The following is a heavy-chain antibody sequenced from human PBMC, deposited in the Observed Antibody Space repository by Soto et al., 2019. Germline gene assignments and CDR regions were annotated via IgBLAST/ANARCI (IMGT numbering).Heavy chain of an antibody. Sequence: QLQESGPGLVKPSETLSLTCTVSGGSISSSSYYWGWIRQPPGKGLEWIGSIYYSGSTYYNPSLKSRVTISVDTSKNQFSLKLSSVTAADTAVYYCARGPRWMVRALYYFDYWGQGTLVTVSS. V-gene: IGHV4-39*01. CDR3: ARGPRWMVRALYYFDY. D-gene: IGHD3-10*01. CDR2: IYYSGST. J-gene: IGHJ4*02. CDR1: GGSISSSSYY.